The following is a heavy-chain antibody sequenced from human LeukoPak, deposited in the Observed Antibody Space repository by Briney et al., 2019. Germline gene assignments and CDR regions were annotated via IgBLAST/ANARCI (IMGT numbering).Heavy chain of an antibody. CDR3: ARGSRITIFGVVIMRGEYFDY. J-gene: IGHJ4*02. CDR1: GYTFTGYY. V-gene: IGHV1-2*02. CDR2: INPNSGGT. Sequence: ASVKVSCKASGYTFTGYYMHWVRQAPGQGLEWMGWINPNSGGTNYAQKFQGRVTMTRDTSISTAYMELSRLRSDDTAVYYCARGSRITIFGVVIMRGEYFDYWGQGTLVTVSS. D-gene: IGHD3-3*01.